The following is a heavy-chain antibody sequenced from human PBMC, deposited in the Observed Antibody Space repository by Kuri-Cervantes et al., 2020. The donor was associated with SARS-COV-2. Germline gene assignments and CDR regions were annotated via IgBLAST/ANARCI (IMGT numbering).Heavy chain of an antibody. Sequence: GESVKISCAASGFTFSSYWMHWVRQAPGKGLEWVSRINWNGGSTGYADSVKGRFTISRDNAKNSLYLQMNNLRAEDTALYFCARDPTGVAGVGRFFDYWGQGALVTVSS. V-gene: IGHV3-20*04. CDR1: GFTFSSYW. CDR3: ARDPTGVAGVGRFFDY. J-gene: IGHJ4*02. CDR2: INWNGGST. D-gene: IGHD6-19*01.